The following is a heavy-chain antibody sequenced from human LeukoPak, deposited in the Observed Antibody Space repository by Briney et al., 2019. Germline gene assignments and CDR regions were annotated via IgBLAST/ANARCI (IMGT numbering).Heavy chain of an antibody. CDR3: ARCAYSSSYYFDY. V-gene: IGHV3-48*03. CDR1: GFTFSSYE. J-gene: IGHJ4*02. CDR2: ISSSGSTI. Sequence: PGGSLRLSCAASGFTFSSYEMNWVRQAPGKGLEWVSYISSSGSTIYYADSVKGRFTISRDNAKNSLYLQMNSLRAEDTAVYYCARCAYSSSYYFDYWGQGSLVTASS. D-gene: IGHD6-6*01.